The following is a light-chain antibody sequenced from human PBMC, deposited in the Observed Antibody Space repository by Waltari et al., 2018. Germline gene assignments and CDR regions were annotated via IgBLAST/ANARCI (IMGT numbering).Light chain of an antibody. V-gene: IGKV3-11*01. CDR1: QSVSSY. CDR2: DAS. CDR3: QQRSNWPLT. J-gene: IGKJ4*01. Sequence: EIVLTQSLATLSLSPGERATLSCRASQSVSSYLAWYQQKPGQAPRLLIYDASNRATGIPARFSGSGSGTDFTLTISSPEPEDFAVYYCQQRSNWPLTFGGGTKVEIK.